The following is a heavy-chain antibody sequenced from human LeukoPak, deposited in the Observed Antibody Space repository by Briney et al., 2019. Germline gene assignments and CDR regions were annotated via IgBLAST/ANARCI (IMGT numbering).Heavy chain of an antibody. CDR1: GFTFSDYS. Sequence: GGSLRLSCAASGFTFSDYSMSWIRQAPGKGLEWVSYISSSGNTIYYVDSVKGRFTISRDNAKNSLYLQMNSLRAEDTAVYFCARSRPLVTATPSAPDYWGQGTLVTVSS. CDR2: ISSSGNTI. J-gene: IGHJ4*02. V-gene: IGHV3-11*01. CDR3: ARSRPLVTATPSAPDY. D-gene: IGHD2-15*01.